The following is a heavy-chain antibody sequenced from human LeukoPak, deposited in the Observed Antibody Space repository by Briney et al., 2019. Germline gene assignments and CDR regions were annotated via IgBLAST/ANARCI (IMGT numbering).Heavy chain of an antibody. V-gene: IGHV3-9*01. CDR3: TRSFWSAHYFDY. CDR1: GFTFDVYA. Sequence: GGSLRLSCAASGFTFDVYAMHWVRQAPGRGLEWFSSMSWNGDKIGYADSVKGRFTISRDNAKNSLYLQMNSLRAEDTAFYYCTRSFWSAHYFDYWGQGTLVTVSS. J-gene: IGHJ4*02. D-gene: IGHD3-3*01. CDR2: MSWNGDKI.